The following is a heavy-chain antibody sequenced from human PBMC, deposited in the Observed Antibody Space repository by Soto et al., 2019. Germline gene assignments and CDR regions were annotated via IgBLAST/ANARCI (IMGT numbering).Heavy chain of an antibody. V-gene: IGHV3-30*18. CDR3: AKGPIAVAGTEIYYFDY. CDR1: GFTFSSYG. D-gene: IGHD6-19*01. CDR2: ISYDGSNK. J-gene: IGHJ4*02. Sequence: QVQLVESGGGVVQPGRSLRLSCAASGFTFSSYGMHWVRQAPGKGLEWVAVISYDGSNKYYADSVKGRFTISRDNSKNXXYLQMNSLRAEDTAVYYCAKGPIAVAGTEIYYFDYWGQGTLVTVSS.